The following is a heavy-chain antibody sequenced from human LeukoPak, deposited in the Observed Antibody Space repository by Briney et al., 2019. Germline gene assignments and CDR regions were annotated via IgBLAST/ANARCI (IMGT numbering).Heavy chain of an antibody. V-gene: IGHV5-51*01. J-gene: IGHJ4*02. CDR2: IYPADSDA. Sequence: HGESLKISCKGSGYNFPSYWIAWVRQMPGKGLEWMGIIYPADSDARYSPSFQGQVTISADKSISTAYLRWSSLKASDTAMYYCARLRGTGDPIDYWGQGTLVTVSS. CDR1: GYNFPSYW. CDR3: ARLRGTGDPIDY. D-gene: IGHD7-27*01.